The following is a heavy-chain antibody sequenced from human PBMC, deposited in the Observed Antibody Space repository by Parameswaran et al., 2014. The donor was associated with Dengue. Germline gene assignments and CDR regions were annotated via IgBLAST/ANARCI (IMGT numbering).Heavy chain of an antibody. CDR3: AKEALVAATLISSSGFDY. CDR2: ISGSGGST. D-gene: IGHD2-15*01. J-gene: IGHJ4*02. Sequence: VRQAPGKGLEWVSAISGSGGSTYYADSVKGRFTISRDNSKNTLYLQMNSLRAEDTAVYYCAKEALVAATLISSSGFDYWGQGTLVTVSS. V-gene: IGHV3-23*01.